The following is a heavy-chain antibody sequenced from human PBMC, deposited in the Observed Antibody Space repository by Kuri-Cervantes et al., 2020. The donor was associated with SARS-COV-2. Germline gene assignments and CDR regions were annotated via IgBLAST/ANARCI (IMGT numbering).Heavy chain of an antibody. CDR3: ARDSGLAAAGLFDY. V-gene: IGHV3-53*01. CDR2: IYSGGST. J-gene: IGHJ4*02. D-gene: IGHD6-13*01. Sequence: ETLSLTRAASGFTVSSNYMSWVRQAPGKGLEWVSVIYSGGSTYYADSVKGRFTISRDNSKNTLYLQMNSLRAEDTAVYYCARDSGLAAAGLFDYWGQGTLVTVSS. CDR1: GFTVSSNY.